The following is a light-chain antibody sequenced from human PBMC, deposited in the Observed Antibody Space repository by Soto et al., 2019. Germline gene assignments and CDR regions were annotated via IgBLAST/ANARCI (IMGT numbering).Light chain of an antibody. CDR3: QQYYNWPPIT. J-gene: IGKJ4*01. Sequence: EIAMTQSPATLSVSPGERATLSCRASQSVSTNLVWYQQKPGQAPRLLIYGASTRATGIPARFSGSGSGTEFTLTITSLQSEDFAVYYCQQYYNWPPITFGGGTNVEIK. CDR1: QSVSTN. CDR2: GAS. V-gene: IGKV3-15*01.